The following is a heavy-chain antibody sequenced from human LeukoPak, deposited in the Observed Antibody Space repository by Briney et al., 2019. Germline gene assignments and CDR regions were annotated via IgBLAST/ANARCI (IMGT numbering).Heavy chain of an antibody. Sequence: SETLSLTCTVSGGSISSISYYWGWIRQPPGKGLEWIGSIYYSGSSYYNPSLKSRVTISVDTFKNQFSLRLSSVTAADTAVYYCARMHCSGGSCYLFDYWGQGALVTVSS. J-gene: IGHJ4*02. CDR3: ARMHCSGGSCYLFDY. V-gene: IGHV4-39*07. CDR2: IYYSGSS. CDR1: GGSISSISYY. D-gene: IGHD2-15*01.